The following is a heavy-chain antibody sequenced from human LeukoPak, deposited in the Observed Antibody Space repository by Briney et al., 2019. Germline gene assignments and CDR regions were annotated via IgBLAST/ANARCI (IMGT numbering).Heavy chain of an antibody. J-gene: IGHJ4*02. CDR2: TSYSGST. Sequence: SETLSLTCIVSGGSISSYYWSWIRQPPGKGLEWIGYTSYSGSTNYNPSLKSRVTISVDTSKNQFSLKLSTGTAADTAVYQCWSSVSSGWYLFWGQGTLVTVSS. D-gene: IGHD6-19*01. CDR1: GGSISSYY. CDR3: WSSVSSGWYLF. V-gene: IGHV4-59*08.